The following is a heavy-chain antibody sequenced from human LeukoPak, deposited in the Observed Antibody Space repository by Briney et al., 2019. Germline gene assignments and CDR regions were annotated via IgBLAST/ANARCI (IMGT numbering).Heavy chain of an antibody. D-gene: IGHD4-17*01. J-gene: IGHJ4*02. CDR1: GFTFSSYW. CDR2: ISRGGGNII. V-gene: IGHV3-48*04. CDR3: ARDPPQGVTTDFDY. Sequence: GGSLRLSCAASGFTFSSYWMSWVRQAPGKGLEWISYISRGGGNIIYYADSVKGRFTISRDNAKNSLYLQMNNLRAEDTAVYYCARDPPQGVTTDFDYWGQGTLLTVSS.